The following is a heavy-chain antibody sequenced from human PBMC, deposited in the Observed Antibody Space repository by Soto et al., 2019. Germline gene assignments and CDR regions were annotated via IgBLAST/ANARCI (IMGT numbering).Heavy chain of an antibody. Sequence: PSETLSLTCTVSGGSISSYYWSWIRQPPGKGLEWIGYIYYSGSTNYNPSLKSRVTISVDTSKNQFSLKLSSVTAADTAVYYCARDRVGYCSGGSCYHLFDYWGQGTLVTVSS. D-gene: IGHD2-15*01. V-gene: IGHV4-59*01. CDR3: ARDRVGYCSGGSCYHLFDY. CDR1: GGSISSYY. J-gene: IGHJ4*02. CDR2: IYYSGST.